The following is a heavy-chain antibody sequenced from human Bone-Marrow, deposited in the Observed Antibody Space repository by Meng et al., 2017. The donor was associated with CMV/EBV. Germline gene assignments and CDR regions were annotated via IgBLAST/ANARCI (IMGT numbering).Heavy chain of an antibody. D-gene: IGHD2-2*01. J-gene: IGHJ4*02. V-gene: IGHV3-21*01. CDR3: ARGPAAMRLDY. CDR2: ISSSSSYI. Sequence: WAPSGFTFSSYSLNWVRQAPGKGLEWVSSISSSSSYIYYADSVKGRFTISRDNAKNSLYLQMNSLRAEDTAVYYCARGPAAMRLDYWGQGTLVTVSS. CDR1: GFTFSSYS.